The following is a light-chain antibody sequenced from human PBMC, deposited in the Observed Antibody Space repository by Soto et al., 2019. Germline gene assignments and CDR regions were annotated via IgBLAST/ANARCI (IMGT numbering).Light chain of an antibody. CDR3: QTWGTGIRV. CDR2: LNSDGTY. Sequence: QLVLTQSPSASASLGASVKLTCTLSSGHSSYAIAWHHQQPEKGPRYLMKLNSDGTYNKGDGIPDRFSGSSSGAERYLTISSLQSEDEADYYCQTWGTGIRVFGGGTKLTVL. J-gene: IGLJ3*02. V-gene: IGLV4-69*01. CDR1: SGHSSYA.